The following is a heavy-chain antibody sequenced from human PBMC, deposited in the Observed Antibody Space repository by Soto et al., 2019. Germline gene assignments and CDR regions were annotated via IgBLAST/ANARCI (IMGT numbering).Heavy chain of an antibody. Sequence: GESLKISCKGSGYSFTSYWIGWVRQMPGKGLEWMGIIYTGDSDTRYSPSFQGQVTISADKSICNAYLQWSILKPSDTAMYVCSRQSLPRLWFYAFDIWGQGTMVTVSS. J-gene: IGHJ3*02. CDR1: GYSFTSYW. CDR2: IYTGDSDT. V-gene: IGHV5-51*01. CDR3: SRQSLPRLWFYAFDI. D-gene: IGHD3-10*01.